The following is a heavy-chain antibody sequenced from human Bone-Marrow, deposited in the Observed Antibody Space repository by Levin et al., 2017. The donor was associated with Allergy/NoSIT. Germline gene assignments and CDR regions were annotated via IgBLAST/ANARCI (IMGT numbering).Heavy chain of an antibody. Sequence: GGSLRLSCAASGFTFSFYAMHWVRQAPGKGLEWVGVISYDGTNKYYADSVKGRFTISRDNSNNTLYLQMNSLRTEDTAVYYCATDSSSWYLLDYWGQGALVTVSS. CDR1: GFTFSFYA. CDR2: ISYDGTNK. D-gene: IGHD6-13*01. CDR3: ATDSSSWYLLDY. V-gene: IGHV3-30*04. J-gene: IGHJ4*02.